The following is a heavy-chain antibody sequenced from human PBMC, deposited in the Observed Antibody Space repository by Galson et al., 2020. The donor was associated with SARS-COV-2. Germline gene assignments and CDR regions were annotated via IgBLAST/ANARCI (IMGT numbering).Heavy chain of an antibody. Sequence: SETLSLTCAVYGGSFSGYYWSWIRQPPGKGLEWIGKINHSGSTNYNPSLKSRVTISVDTSKNQFSLKLSSVTAADTAVYYCARWRTVTTFYYYYMDVWGKGTTVTVSS. CDR2: INHSGST. CDR1: GGSFSGYY. V-gene: IGHV4-34*01. J-gene: IGHJ6*03. D-gene: IGHD4-4*01. CDR3: ARWRTVTTFYYYYMDV.